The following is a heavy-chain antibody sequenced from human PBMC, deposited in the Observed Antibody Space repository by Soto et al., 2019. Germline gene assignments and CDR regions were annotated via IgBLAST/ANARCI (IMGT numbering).Heavy chain of an antibody. V-gene: IGHV4-39*01. D-gene: IGHD3-3*01. J-gene: IGHJ5*02. CDR1: GGSISSSSYY. CDR2: IYYSGST. CDR3: ARRPERLRFLEWQGLPNDWFDP. Sequence: SETLSLTCTVSGGSISSSSYYWGWIRQPPGKGLEWIGSIYYSGSTYYNPSLKSRVTISVDTSKNQFSLKLSSVTAADTAVYYCARRPERLRFLEWQGLPNDWFDPWGQGTLVTVSS.